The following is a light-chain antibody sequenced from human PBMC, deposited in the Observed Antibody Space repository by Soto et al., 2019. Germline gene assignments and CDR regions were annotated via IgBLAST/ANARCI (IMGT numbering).Light chain of an antibody. CDR3: QQSDSPWCS. Sequence: DIQMTQSPTSLSASLGDRVTITCRASQNISTFLNWYQQEPGKAPQLLIYAASSLLGGVPSRFSGSGSGTAFTLTITSLQPEDFASYYCQQSDSPWCSFGQGTKLEIK. J-gene: IGKJ2*02. V-gene: IGKV1-39*01. CDR2: AAS. CDR1: QNISTF.